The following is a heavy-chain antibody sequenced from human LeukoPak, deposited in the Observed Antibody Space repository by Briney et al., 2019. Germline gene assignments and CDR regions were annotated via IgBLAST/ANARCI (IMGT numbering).Heavy chain of an antibody. V-gene: IGHV4-59*02. D-gene: IGHD2-21*02. CDR1: GGSVSTYY. CDR2: IYYSGST. Sequence: SETLSLTCTVSGGSVSTYYWNWIRQPPGKGLEWIGYIYYSGSTNYNPSLKSRLTISVDTSNNQFSLQLNSVTPEDTAVYYCARETLSFSTPVVTFDYWGQGTLVTVSS. CDR3: ARETLSFSTPVVTFDY. J-gene: IGHJ4*02.